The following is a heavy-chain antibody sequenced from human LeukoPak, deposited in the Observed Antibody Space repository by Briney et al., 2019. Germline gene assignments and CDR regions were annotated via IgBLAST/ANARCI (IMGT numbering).Heavy chain of an antibody. D-gene: IGHD3-22*01. CDR2: IYSSGSS. CDR1: GGSISSSSHY. CDR3: ARLFHYYDSSAYPTFDY. V-gene: IGHV4-39*01. Sequence: SETLSLTCTVSGGSISSSSHYWGWLRQPPGKGLEWIGSIYSSGSSFYTPSLKSRVTISLDTSKNQFSLKLSSVTAADTAVYYCARLFHYYDSSAYPTFDYWGQGTLVTVSS. J-gene: IGHJ4*02.